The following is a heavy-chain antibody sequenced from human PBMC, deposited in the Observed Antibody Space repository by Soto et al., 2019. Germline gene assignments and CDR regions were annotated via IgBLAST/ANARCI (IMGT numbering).Heavy chain of an antibody. CDR1: GFTFSSYG. J-gene: IGHJ4*02. V-gene: IGHV3-33*01. CDR2: IWYDGSNK. Sequence: QVQLVESGGGVVQPGRSLRLSCAASGFTFSSYGMHWVRQAPGKGLEWVAAIWYDGSNKYYADSVKGRFTISRDNSKNTLYLQMNSLRAEDTAVYYCARDDCSGGRCYPDYWGQGTLVTVSS. CDR3: ARDDCSGGRCYPDY. D-gene: IGHD2-15*01.